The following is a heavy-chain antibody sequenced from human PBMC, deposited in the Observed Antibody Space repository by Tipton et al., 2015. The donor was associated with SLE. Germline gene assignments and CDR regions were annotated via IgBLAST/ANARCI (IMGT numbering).Heavy chain of an antibody. J-gene: IGHJ4*02. V-gene: IGHV4-34*01. CDR2: INHSGST. CDR1: GGSFSGYY. CDR3: ARGPNYYFDY. D-gene: IGHD2-8*01. Sequence: TLSLTCAVYGGSFSGYYWSWIRQPPGKGLEWIGEINHSGSTNYNPSLKSRVTISVDTSKNQFSLQLNSVTPEDTAVYYCARGPNYYFDYWGQGTLVTVSS.